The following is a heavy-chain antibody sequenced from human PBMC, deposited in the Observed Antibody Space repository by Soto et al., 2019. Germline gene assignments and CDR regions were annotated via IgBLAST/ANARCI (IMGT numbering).Heavy chain of an antibody. Sequence: ASVKVSCKASGYTFTSYAMHWVRQAPGQRLEWMGWINAGNGNTKYSQKFQGRVTITRDTSASTAYMELSSLRSEGTAVYYCARAPQWLVSFFDYWGQGTLVTVSS. CDR2: INAGNGNT. CDR3: ARAPQWLVSFFDY. CDR1: GYTFTSYA. V-gene: IGHV1-3*01. J-gene: IGHJ4*02. D-gene: IGHD6-19*01.